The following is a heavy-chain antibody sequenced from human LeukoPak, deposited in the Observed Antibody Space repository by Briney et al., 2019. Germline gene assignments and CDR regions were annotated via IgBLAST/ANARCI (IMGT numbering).Heavy chain of an antibody. V-gene: IGHV3-11*04. CDR2: ISSSGSTI. CDR1: GFTFSDYY. D-gene: IGHD3-22*01. J-gene: IGHJ4*02. Sequence: GGSLRLSCAASGFTFSDYYMSWIRQAPGKGLEWVSYISSSGSTIYYADSVKGRFTISRDNAKNSLYLQMNSLRAEDTAVYYCAREHAVNYYDSSGSFDYWGQGTLVTVSS. CDR3: AREHAVNYYDSSGSFDY.